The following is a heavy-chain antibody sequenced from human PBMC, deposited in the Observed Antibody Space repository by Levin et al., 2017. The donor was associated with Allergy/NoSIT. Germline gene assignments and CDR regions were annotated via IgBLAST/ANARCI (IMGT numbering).Heavy chain of an antibody. CDR2: IYYSGST. Sequence: SETLSLTCTVSGGSISGGGYHWTWIRQHPETGLEWIGYIYYSGSTIYNPSLKSRLMISVDTSKNQFSLNVSSVTAADTAVYYCAREDGSTFDFWGQGALVTVAS. CDR1: GGSISGGGYH. V-gene: IGHV4-31*03. J-gene: IGHJ4*02. CDR3: AREDGSTFDF. D-gene: IGHD2-2*03.